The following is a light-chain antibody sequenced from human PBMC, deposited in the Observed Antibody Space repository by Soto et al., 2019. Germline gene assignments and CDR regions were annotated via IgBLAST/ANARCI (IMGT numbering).Light chain of an antibody. Sequence: QCALTQAASGSASPGQSITISCTGTSSNVGTYDLVSWYQHHPDKAPKLIIYEGTKRPSGTSSRFSGSKSGNTASLTISGLQAEDDADYYCCSFAVGAALVFGGGTKLTVL. CDR2: EGT. CDR1: SSNVGTYDL. V-gene: IGLV2-23*01. CDR3: CSFAVGAALV. J-gene: IGLJ2*01.